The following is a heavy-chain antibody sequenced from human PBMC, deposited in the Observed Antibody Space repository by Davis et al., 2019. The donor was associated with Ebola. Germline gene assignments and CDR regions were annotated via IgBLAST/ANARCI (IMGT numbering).Heavy chain of an antibody. J-gene: IGHJ4*02. Sequence: GESLKISCATSGFTFSGYWMTWVRQAPGTGLEWVANIKQDGSESYYVDSVKGRFTISRDNAKNSLYLEMNTLRVEDTAVYYCARDLGQFDYWGQGTLVTVSS. V-gene: IGHV3-7*03. CDR1: GFTFSGYW. CDR3: ARDLGQFDY. CDR2: IKQDGSES.